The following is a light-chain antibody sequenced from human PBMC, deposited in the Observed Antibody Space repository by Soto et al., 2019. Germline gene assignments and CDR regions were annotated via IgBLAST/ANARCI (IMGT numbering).Light chain of an antibody. CDR1: ETLSISQ. Sequence: EIVWTQPPGTLSLSPGDGATLSCRASETLSISQLAWYQQKPGQAPRLLIYGESSRATGISDRFSGSGSGTDFTLTISRLEPEDFAVYYCQQFGGARIFGGGTKVDI. V-gene: IGKV3-20*01. J-gene: IGKJ4*01. CDR3: QQFGGARI. CDR2: GES.